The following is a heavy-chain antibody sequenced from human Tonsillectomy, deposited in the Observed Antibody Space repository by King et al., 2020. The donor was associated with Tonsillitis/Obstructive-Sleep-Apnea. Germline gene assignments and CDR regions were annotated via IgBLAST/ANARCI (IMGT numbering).Heavy chain of an antibody. J-gene: IGHJ3*02. CDR3: ARVGSYYDSSGYSDAFDI. D-gene: IGHD3-22*01. V-gene: IGHV5-51*03. CDR2: IYPGDSDT. CDR1: GYSFTSYW. Sequence: DVQLVESGAEVKKPGESLKISCKGSGYSFTSYWIGWVRQMPGKGLEWMGIIYPGDSDTRDSPSFQGQVTISADKSISTAYLQWSSLKASDTAMYYCARVGSYYDSSGYSDAFDIWGQGTMVTVSS.